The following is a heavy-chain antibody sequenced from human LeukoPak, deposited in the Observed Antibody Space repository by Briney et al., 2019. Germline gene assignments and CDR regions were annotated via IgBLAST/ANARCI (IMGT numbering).Heavy chain of an antibody. V-gene: IGHV4-59*08. Sequence: PSETLSLTCTVSGGSISSYYWSWIRQPPGRGLEWIGYIYYSGSTNYNPSLKSRVTISVDTSKNQFSLKLSSVTAADTAVYYCARSIGWELPTFDYWGQGTLVTVSS. D-gene: IGHD1-26*01. CDR2: IYYSGST. J-gene: IGHJ4*02. CDR1: GGSISSYY. CDR3: ARSIGWELPTFDY.